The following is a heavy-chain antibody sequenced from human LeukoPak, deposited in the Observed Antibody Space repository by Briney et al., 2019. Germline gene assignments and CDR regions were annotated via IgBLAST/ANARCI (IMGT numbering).Heavy chain of an antibody. V-gene: IGHV5-51*01. D-gene: IGHD1-26*01. J-gene: IGHJ3*02. CDR2: IYLGDSHT. CDR1: GYNFTNYW. CDR3: ARRGGSYYGAFDI. Sequence: GESLKISCQGSGYNFTNYWIGWVRQRPGKGLEWMGIIYLGDSHTRYSPSFQGQVTISADKSISTAYLQWSSLKASDTAMYYCARRGGSYYGAFDIWGQGTMVTVSS.